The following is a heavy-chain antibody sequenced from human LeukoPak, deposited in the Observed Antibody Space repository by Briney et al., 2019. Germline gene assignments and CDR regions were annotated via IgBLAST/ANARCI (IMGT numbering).Heavy chain of an antibody. CDR1: EFTFSHYA. Sequence: GGSLRLSCAASEFTFSHYAMHWVRQAPGKGLEWVSIISYDGSKKYYADSVKGRFTISRDNSKNTLFLQMNSLGADDTAVYYCAREAYGDYYFDYWGQGNLVTVSS. CDR2: ISYDGSKK. J-gene: IGHJ4*02. V-gene: IGHV3-30*04. CDR3: AREAYGDYYFDY. D-gene: IGHD4-17*01.